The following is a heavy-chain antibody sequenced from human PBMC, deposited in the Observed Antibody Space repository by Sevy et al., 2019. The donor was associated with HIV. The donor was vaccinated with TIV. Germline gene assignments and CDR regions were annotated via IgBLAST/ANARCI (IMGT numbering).Heavy chain of an antibody. D-gene: IGHD3-10*01. CDR3: ARGIYGSGSRPGLGY. Sequence: GGSLRLSCAASGFTFSSYWMTWVRQAPGKGLEWVANMRQDGSEKYYVDSVKGRFTISRDNAKNSLYLQMNSLRAEDTAVYYGARGIYGSGSRPGLGYWGQGTLVTVSS. V-gene: IGHV3-7*01. J-gene: IGHJ4*02. CDR2: MRQDGSEK. CDR1: GFTFSSYW.